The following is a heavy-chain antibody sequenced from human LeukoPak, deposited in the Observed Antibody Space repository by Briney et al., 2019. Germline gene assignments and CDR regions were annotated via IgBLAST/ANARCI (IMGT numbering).Heavy chain of an antibody. CDR1: GFTFSNAW. J-gene: IGHJ6*02. CDR3: AKDEGAIRFLEWLLPAPNYYYYGMDV. Sequence: GGSLRLSCAASGFTFSNAWMNWVRQAPGKGLEWVGRIKSKTDGGTTDYAAPVKGRFTISRDDSKNTLYLQMNSLRAEDTAVYYCAKDEGAIRFLEWLLPAPNYYYYGMDVWGQGTTVTVSS. V-gene: IGHV3-15*07. CDR2: IKSKTDGGTT. D-gene: IGHD3-3*01.